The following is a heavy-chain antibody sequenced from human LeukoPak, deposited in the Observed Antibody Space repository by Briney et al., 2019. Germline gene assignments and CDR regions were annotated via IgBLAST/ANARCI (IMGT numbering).Heavy chain of an antibody. CDR3: ARGLLGFHRRQYYFDY. V-gene: IGHV4-31*03. D-gene: IGHD1-26*01. Sequence: PSQTLSLTCTVSGGSISSGGYYWSWIRQHPGKGLEWIGYIYYSGSTYYNPSLKSRVTISVDTSKNQFSLKLSSVTAADTAVYYCARGLLGFHRRQYYFDYWGQGTLVTVSS. J-gene: IGHJ4*02. CDR2: IYYSGST. CDR1: GGSISSGGYY.